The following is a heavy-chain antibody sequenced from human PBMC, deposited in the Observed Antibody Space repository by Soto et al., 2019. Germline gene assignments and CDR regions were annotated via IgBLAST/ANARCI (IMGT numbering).Heavy chain of an antibody. CDR2: IGLGSSTK. CDR1: GFTFRNYG. CDR3: ARDQLYYNDISGRPLNAFDV. V-gene: IGHV3-48*01. J-gene: IGHJ3*01. D-gene: IGHD3-22*01. Sequence: TGGSLRLSCAASGFTFRNYGMNWVRQAPGKGLEWVSYIGLGSSTKYYADSVEGRFTISRDNAENSLYLQMNSLRAEDTAVYYCARDQLYYNDISGRPLNAFDVWGQGTMVTVSS.